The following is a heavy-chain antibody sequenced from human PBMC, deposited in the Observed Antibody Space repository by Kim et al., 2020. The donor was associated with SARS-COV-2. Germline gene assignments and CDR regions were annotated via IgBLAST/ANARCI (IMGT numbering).Heavy chain of an antibody. CDR3: ASDNPDYGDYYFDY. V-gene: IGHV4-39*01. D-gene: IGHD4-17*01. J-gene: IGHJ4*02. CDR1: GGSISSSSYY. Sequence: SETLSLTCTVSGGSISSSSYYWGWIRQPPGKGLEWIGSIYYSGSTYYNPSLKSRVTISVDTSKNQFSLKLSSVTAADTAVYYCASDNPDYGDYYFDYWGQGTLVTVSS. CDR2: IYYSGST.